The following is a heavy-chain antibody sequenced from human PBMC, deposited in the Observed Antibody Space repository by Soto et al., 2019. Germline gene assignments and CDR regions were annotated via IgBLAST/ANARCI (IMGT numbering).Heavy chain of an antibody. CDR3: ARGKGMEENYYYSGMDV. CDR1: GYTFTSYD. V-gene: IGHV1-8*01. Sequence: AAVKVSCKASGYTFTSYDINWVRQATGQGLEWMGWMNPNSGHTRYSQKFKDRVTISRDTPASTAYMELSGLRSEDTAVYYCARGKGMEENYYYSGMDVWGQGTTVTVS. CDR2: MNPNSGHT. J-gene: IGHJ6*02. D-gene: IGHD1-1*01.